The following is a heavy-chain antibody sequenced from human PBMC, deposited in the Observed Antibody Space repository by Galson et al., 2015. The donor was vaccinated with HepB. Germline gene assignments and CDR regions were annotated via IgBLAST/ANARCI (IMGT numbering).Heavy chain of an antibody. CDR1: GFTFTTSA. CDR2: IVVGGGNT. J-gene: IGHJ4*02. CDR3: AADGSSTYLDY. V-gene: IGHV1-58*01. Sequence: SVKVSCKASGFTFTTSAVQWLRQARGQRLESIGWIVVGGGNTNYAQKFQERVTITRDMSTNTAYMELSSLISEDTAVYYCAADGSSTYLDYWGQGTLVTVPS. D-gene: IGHD6-13*01.